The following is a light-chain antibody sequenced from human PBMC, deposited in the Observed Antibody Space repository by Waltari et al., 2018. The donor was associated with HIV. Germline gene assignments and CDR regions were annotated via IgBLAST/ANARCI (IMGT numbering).Light chain of an antibody. Sequence: QAVVTQEPSLTVSPGGTVTLTCGSSTGAVTSGHYPYWFQQKPGQAPRTRIYDTSNKHSWTPARFSGSLLGGKAALTLSGAQPEDEAEYYCLLSYSGARLVFGGGTKLTVL. J-gene: IGLJ3*02. CDR3: LLSYSGARLV. CDR1: TGAVTSGHY. V-gene: IGLV7-46*01. CDR2: DTS.